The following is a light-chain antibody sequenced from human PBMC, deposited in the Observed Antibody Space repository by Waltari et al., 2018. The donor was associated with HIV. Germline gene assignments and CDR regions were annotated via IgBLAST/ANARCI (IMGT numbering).Light chain of an antibody. J-gene: IGKJ4*01. Sequence: DIVMTQSPDSLAVSLGERATINCKSSQSLLYIYNNKNSLAWYRQKPGQPPKLLIYWASTRESGVPDRFSGSGSGTDFTLTISGLQAEDVAVYYCHQYHDTPLTFGGGTKVEIK. CDR3: HQYHDTPLT. CDR1: QSLLYIYNNKNS. V-gene: IGKV4-1*01. CDR2: WAS.